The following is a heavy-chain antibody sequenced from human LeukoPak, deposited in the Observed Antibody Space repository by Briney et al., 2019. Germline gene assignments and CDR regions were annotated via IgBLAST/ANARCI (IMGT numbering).Heavy chain of an antibody. CDR2: INHSGST. V-gene: IGHV4-34*01. CDR3: ACFNTGSPIDY. D-gene: IGHD1-1*01. CDR1: GGSFSGYY. J-gene: IGHJ4*02. Sequence: SETLSLTCAVYGGSFSGYYWSWIRQPPGKGLEWIGEINHSGSTNYNPSLKSRVTISVDTSKNQFSLKLSSVTAADSAVYYCACFNTGSPIDYWGQGTLVTVSS.